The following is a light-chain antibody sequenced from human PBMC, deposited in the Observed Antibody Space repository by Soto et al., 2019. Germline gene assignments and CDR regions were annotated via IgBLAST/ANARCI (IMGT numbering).Light chain of an antibody. CDR3: QQYYSIPYT. V-gene: IGKV4-1*01. J-gene: IGKJ2*01. CDR1: QSVLSSSNNKNF. CDR2: WAS. Sequence: DIVMTQSPDSLAVSLGERATINCKSSQSVLSSSNNKNFLAWYQQKPGQSPKLLIYWASTRESWVPDRFSGSGSGTDFTLTISILQAEDVAVYYCQQYYSIPYTFGQGTKLEIK.